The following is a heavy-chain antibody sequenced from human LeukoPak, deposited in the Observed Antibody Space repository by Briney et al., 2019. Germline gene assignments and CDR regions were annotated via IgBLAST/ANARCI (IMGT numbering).Heavy chain of an antibody. Sequence: PGGSLRLPCAASGFTFSSYGMHWVRQAPGKELEWVAFIRYDGSNKYYADSVKGRFTISRDNSKNTLYLQMNSLRAEDTAVYYCAKDLSLQFYYGSGSFDYWGQGTLVTVSS. V-gene: IGHV3-30*02. CDR2: IRYDGSNK. CDR3: AKDLSLQFYYGSGSFDY. D-gene: IGHD3-10*01. J-gene: IGHJ4*02. CDR1: GFTFSSYG.